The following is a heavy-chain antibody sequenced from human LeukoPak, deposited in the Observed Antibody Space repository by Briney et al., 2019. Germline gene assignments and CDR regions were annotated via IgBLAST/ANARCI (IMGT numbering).Heavy chain of an antibody. CDR1: GFTFSSYL. D-gene: IGHD2-15*01. J-gene: IGHJ4*02. V-gene: IGHV3-74*01. Sequence: GGSLRLSCAASGFTFSSYLMHWVRQAPGKGLVWVSRINNDGSNTDSADSVKGRLTISRDNAKDTLYLQMNSLRVEDTAVYYCARRDCSSGSCYLDYWGQGTLVTVSS. CDR3: ARRDCSSGSCYLDY. CDR2: INNDGSNT.